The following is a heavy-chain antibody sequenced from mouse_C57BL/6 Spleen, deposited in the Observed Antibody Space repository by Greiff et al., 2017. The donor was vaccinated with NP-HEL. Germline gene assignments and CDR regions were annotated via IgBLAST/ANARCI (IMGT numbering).Heavy chain of an antibody. CDR1: GFSLTSYG. Sequence: VKLVESGPGLVAPSQSLSITCTVSGFSLTSYGVDWVRQSPGKGLEWLGVIWGVGSTNYNSALKSRLSISKDNSKSQVFLKMNSLQTDDTAMYYCASGDGNYTPFAYWGQGTLVTVSA. D-gene: IGHD2-1*01. CDR3: ASGDGNYTPFAY. V-gene: IGHV2-6*01. J-gene: IGHJ3*01. CDR2: IWGVGST.